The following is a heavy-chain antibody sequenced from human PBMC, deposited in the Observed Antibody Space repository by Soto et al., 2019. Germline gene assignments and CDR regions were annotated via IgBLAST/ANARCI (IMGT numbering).Heavy chain of an antibody. CDR3: ARGVLVDWNGRIYHYYYYMDV. CDR1: GSPFTSYG. D-gene: IGHD1-1*01. J-gene: IGHJ6*03. CDR2: ISAYNGNT. V-gene: IGHV1-18*01. Sequence: ASVKVSSKASGSPFTSYGISWVRQAPGQGLEWMGWISAYNGNTNYAQKLQGRVTMTTDTSTSTAYMELRSLRSDDTAVYYCARGVLVDWNGRIYHYYYYMDVWGKGTTVTVSS.